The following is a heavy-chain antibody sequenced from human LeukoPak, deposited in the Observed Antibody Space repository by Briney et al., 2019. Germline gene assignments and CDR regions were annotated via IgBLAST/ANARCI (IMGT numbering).Heavy chain of an antibody. Sequence: PGGSLRPSCTASGFSFSTYAMNWVRQAPGKGLEWVSVIFGNGGGRDYADSVKGRFTITRDNSKSTLYLQMNSLRAEDTAVYYCAKDRTPDGRYEVDYWGRGTLVTVSS. D-gene: IGHD3-16*02. CDR3: AKDRTPDGRYEVDY. V-gene: IGHV3-23*01. J-gene: IGHJ4*02. CDR1: GFSFSTYA. CDR2: IFGNGGGR.